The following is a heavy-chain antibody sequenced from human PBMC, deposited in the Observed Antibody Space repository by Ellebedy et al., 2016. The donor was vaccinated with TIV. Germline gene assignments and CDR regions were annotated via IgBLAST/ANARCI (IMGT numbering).Heavy chain of an antibody. Sequence: AASVKVSCKASGYTFTSYYMHWVRQAPGQGLEWMGIINPSGGSTSYAQKFQGRVNMTRDTSTSTVYMELSSLRSEDTAVYYCARERRFGGYGGNPNYYYYGMDVWGQGTTVTVSS. D-gene: IGHD4-23*01. CDR3: ARERRFGGYGGNPNYYYYGMDV. CDR2: INPSGGST. V-gene: IGHV1-46*01. J-gene: IGHJ6*02. CDR1: GYTFTSYY.